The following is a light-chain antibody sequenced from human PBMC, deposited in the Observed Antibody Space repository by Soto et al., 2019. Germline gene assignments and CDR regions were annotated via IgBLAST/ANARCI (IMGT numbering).Light chain of an antibody. V-gene: IGKV3-15*01. CDR3: QQYNDWPRT. Sequence: ETVMTQSPATLSVSPGERATLSCRASQTVGSNLAWYQQTPGRAPRLLIYGASTRATGIPARFSGGGSGTEFTLTICSLQSEDFAVYYCQQYNDWPRTFGQGTKVEI. J-gene: IGKJ1*01. CDR1: QTVGSN. CDR2: GAS.